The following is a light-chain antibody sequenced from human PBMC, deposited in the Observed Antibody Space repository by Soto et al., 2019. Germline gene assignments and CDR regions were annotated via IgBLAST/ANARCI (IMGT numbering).Light chain of an antibody. V-gene: IGKV3-20*01. CDR2: GAS. J-gene: IGKJ1*01. CDR1: QSVSSSY. Sequence: EIVLTQAPGTLSLSPGERATLSCRASQSVSSSYLAWYQQKPGQAPRLLIYGASSRATGIPDRFSGSGAGTDFTLTISRLEPEDFAVYYSQQYETFGQGTKGDMK. CDR3: QQYET.